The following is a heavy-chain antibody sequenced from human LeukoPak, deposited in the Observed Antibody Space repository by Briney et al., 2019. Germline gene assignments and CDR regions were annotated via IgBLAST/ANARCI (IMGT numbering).Heavy chain of an antibody. D-gene: IGHD6-13*01. CDR3: ASNLEGIAAAGSHFDY. J-gene: IGHJ4*02. Sequence: GESLKISCKGSGYSFTSYWIGWVRQMPGKGLEWMGIIYPGDSDTRYSPSFQGQVTISAGKSISTAYLQWSSLKASDTAMYYCASNLEGIAAAGSHFDYWGQGTLVTVSS. CDR2: IYPGDSDT. V-gene: IGHV5-51*01. CDR1: GYSFTSYW.